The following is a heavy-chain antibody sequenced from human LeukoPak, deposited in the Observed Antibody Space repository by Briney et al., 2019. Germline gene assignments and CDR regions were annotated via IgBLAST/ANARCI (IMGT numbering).Heavy chain of an antibody. D-gene: IGHD3-9*01. CDR1: GFTFSNFA. V-gene: IGHV3-23*01. J-gene: IGHJ4*02. CDR2: ISASGGTT. CDR3: ARARSGYYNPEN. Sequence: PGGSLRLSCAASGFTFSNFAMSWVRQAPGKGLEWVSSISASGGTTYYADSVKGRFTISRDNAKNTLYLQMNSLRAEDTAVYYCARARSGYYNPENWGRGTLVTVSS.